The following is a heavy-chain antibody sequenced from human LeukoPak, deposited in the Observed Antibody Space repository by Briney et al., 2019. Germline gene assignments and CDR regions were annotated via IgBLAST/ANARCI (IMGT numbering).Heavy chain of an antibody. D-gene: IGHD2-15*01. V-gene: IGHV3-7*01. CDR3: ARDGLGYCSGGSCYPEYFQH. J-gene: IGHJ1*01. CDR1: GFTFSSYW. Sequence: GGSLRLSCAASGFTFSSYWMSWVRQAPGKGLEWVANIKQDGSEKYYVDSVKGRFTISRDNAKNSLYLQMNSLRAEVTAVYYCARDGLGYCSGGSCYPEYFQHWGQGTLVTVSS. CDR2: IKQDGSEK.